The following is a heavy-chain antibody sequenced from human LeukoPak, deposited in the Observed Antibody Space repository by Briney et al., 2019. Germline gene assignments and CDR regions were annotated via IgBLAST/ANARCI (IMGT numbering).Heavy chain of an antibody. Sequence: PSETLSLTCTVSGGSISSYYWSWIRQPPGKGLEWIGYVYYSGSTNYNPSLKSRVTISVDKSKNQFSLKLSSVTAADTAVYYCAGSGYYFAEYFQHWGQGTLVTVSS. CDR1: GGSISSYY. CDR3: AGSGYYFAEYFQH. V-gene: IGHV4-59*12. J-gene: IGHJ1*01. CDR2: VYYSGST. D-gene: IGHD3-22*01.